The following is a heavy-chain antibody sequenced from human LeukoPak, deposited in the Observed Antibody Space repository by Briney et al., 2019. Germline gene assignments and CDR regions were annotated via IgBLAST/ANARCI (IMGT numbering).Heavy chain of an antibody. CDR2: ISNSGGST. V-gene: IGHV3-23*01. CDR3: AKSVIAAAGTFDY. J-gene: IGHJ4*02. D-gene: IGHD6-13*01. Sequence: PGGSLRLSCAASGFTFSSYAMSWVRQAPGKGLEWVSAISNSGGSTYCADSVKGRFTISRDNSKNTLYLQMNSLRAEDTAVYYCAKSVIAAAGTFDYWGQGTLVTVSS. CDR1: GFTFSSYA.